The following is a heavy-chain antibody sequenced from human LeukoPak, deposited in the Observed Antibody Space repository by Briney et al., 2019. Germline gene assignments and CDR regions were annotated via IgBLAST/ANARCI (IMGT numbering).Heavy chain of an antibody. Sequence: GGSLRLSCAASGFTFSSYWMHWVRQAPGKGLVWVSRINSDGSSTSYADSVKGRFTISRDNAKNTLYLQMNSLRAEDTAVYYCAKKKAYSSIWYYYYYMDVWGKGTTVTISS. D-gene: IGHD6-13*01. J-gene: IGHJ6*03. CDR3: AKKKAYSSIWYYYYYMDV. V-gene: IGHV3-74*01. CDR1: GFTFSSYW. CDR2: INSDGSST.